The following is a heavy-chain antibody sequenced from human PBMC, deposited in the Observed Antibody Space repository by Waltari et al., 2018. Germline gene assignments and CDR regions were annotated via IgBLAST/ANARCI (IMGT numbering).Heavy chain of an antibody. D-gene: IGHD1-1*01. V-gene: IGHV3-21*01. CDR1: GFTFSSYS. CDR3: ARDLRRDRKATGTGAYYYGMDV. CDR2: ISSSSSYI. Sequence: EVQLVESGGGLVKPGGSLRLSCAASGFTFSSYSMNWVRQAPGKGLEWVSSISSSSSYIYYADAVKGRFTSSRDNAKNSLYLQMNSLRAEDTAVYYCARDLRRDRKATGTGAYYYGMDVWGQGTTVTVSS. J-gene: IGHJ6*02.